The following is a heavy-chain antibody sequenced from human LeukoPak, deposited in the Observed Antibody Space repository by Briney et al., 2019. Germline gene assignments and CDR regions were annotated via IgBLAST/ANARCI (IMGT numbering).Heavy chain of an antibody. CDR1: GFTFSSYG. CDR2: IRYDGRNK. V-gene: IGHV3-30*02. CDR3: ATLWFGESTAHLDY. Sequence: GGSLRLSCAASGFTFSSYGMHWVRQAPGKGLDWVAFIRYDGRNKYYADSVKGRFTISRDNSKNTLYLQMNSLRAEDTAVYYCATLWFGESTAHLDYWGQGTLVTVSS. J-gene: IGHJ4*02. D-gene: IGHD3-10*01.